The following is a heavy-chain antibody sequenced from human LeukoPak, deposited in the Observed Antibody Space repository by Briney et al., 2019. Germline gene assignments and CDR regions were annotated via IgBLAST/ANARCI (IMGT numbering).Heavy chain of an antibody. CDR3: ARAPGGGVVPAAFHYFDY. J-gene: IGHJ4*02. Sequence: GGSLRLSCAASGFTVSSNYMSWVRQAPGKGLEWVSVIYSGGSTYYADSVKGRFTISRDNSKNTLYLQMNSLRAEDTAVYYCARAPGGGVVPAAFHYFDYWGQGTLVTVSS. V-gene: IGHV3-53*01. CDR2: IYSGGST. CDR1: GFTVSSNY. D-gene: IGHD2-2*01.